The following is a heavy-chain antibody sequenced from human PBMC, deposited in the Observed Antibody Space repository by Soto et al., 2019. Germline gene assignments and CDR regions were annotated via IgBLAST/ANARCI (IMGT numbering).Heavy chain of an antibody. J-gene: IGHJ4*02. CDR1: GYNFAGYW. CDR2: IYPSDSDT. D-gene: IGHD3-3*01. Sequence: GESPKISCKGSGYNFAGYWIAWVRQMPGKGLELMVIIYPSDSDTRYRPSFQGQVTISADKSISSAYLQWSSLRASDTAMYYYAIGGVSTRTFDYLGQGTQFTVSS. V-gene: IGHV5-51*01. CDR3: AIGGVSTRTFDY.